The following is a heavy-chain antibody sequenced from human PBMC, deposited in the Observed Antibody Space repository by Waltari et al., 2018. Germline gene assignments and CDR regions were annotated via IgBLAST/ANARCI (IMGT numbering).Heavy chain of an antibody. V-gene: IGHV3-49*03. CDR3: TRSPLTRSGSRLGWFHP. CDR2: IRSKTYGGTT. D-gene: IGHD3-3*01. J-gene: IGHJ5*02. CDR1: GFSFDDYA. Sequence: EVQVVESGGALVQPGRSLRLSCTTSGFSFDDYAMSWFRQAPGRGLEWVGFIRSKTYGGTTEYAASVKGRFTISRDDSKNIAYLQMNSLKTEDTAVYYCTRSPLTRSGSRLGWFHPWGQGTLVTVSS.